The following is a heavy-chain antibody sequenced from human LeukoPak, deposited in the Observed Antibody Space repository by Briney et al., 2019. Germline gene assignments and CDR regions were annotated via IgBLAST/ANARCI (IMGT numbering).Heavy chain of an antibody. CDR3: ARRGNWNYYYYYYMDV. V-gene: IGHV4-39*07. D-gene: IGHD1-1*01. Sequence: PSETLSLTCTVSGGSISSSSYYWGWIRQPPGKGLEWIGSIYYGGSTYYNPSLKSRVTISVDTSKNQFSLKLSSVTAADTAVYYCARRGNWNYYYYYYMDVWGKGTTVTVSS. CDR2: IYYGGST. J-gene: IGHJ6*03. CDR1: GGSISSSSYY.